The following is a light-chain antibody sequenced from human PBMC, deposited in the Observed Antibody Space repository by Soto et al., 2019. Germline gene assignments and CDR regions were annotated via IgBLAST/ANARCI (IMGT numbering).Light chain of an antibody. V-gene: IGKV1-39*01. Sequence: DIQLTQSPSSLSASVGDRVTITCRASQTISRNLNWYQQKPGEAPRLLMYVVSTLQGGVPSRFSSSESGTDYTLTISSVQPDDFATYYCQQSYSIPYTFGQGTKLEIK. CDR2: VVS. CDR3: QQSYSIPYT. CDR1: QTISRN. J-gene: IGKJ2*01.